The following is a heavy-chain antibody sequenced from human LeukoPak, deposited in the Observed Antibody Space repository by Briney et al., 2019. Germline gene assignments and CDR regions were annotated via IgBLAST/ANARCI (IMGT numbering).Heavy chain of an antibody. Sequence: APVKVSFKASGYTFTSYGIRWVRQGPGQGLGWMGWISAYNGNTNYAQKLQGRVTMTTDTSTSTAYMELRSLRSDDTAVYYCARVSTVTLLDVWGKGTTVTVSS. CDR2: ISAYNGNT. CDR1: GYTFTSYG. CDR3: ARVSTVTLLDV. J-gene: IGHJ6*04. V-gene: IGHV1-18*01. D-gene: IGHD4-17*01.